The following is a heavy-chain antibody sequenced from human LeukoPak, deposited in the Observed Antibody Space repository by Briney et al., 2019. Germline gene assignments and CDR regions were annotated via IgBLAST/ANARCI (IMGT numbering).Heavy chain of an antibody. CDR3: AKILGSGQYFDY. V-gene: IGHV3-23*01. J-gene: IGHJ4*02. D-gene: IGHD3-3*01. Sequence: GGSLRLSCAASGFTFSSYAMSWVRQAPGKGLEWVSSISSSGGGTYYADSVKGRFTISRDNSKNTLYLQMNCLRAEDTAFYYCAKILGSGQYFDYWGQGTLVTVSS. CDR1: GFTFSSYA. CDR2: ISSSGGGT.